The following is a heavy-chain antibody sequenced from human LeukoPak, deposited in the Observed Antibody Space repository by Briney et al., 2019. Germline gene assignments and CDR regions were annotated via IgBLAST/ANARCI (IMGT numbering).Heavy chain of an antibody. J-gene: IGHJ6*02. Sequence: GGSLRLSCAASGLTFSSHWMHWVRQAPGKGLEWVAVISSDGGKKSYADSVKGRFTIARDNSKNTLYLQMNSLRAEDTAVYYCAKDIVVVPAAPYYYYGMDVWGQGTTVTVSS. CDR2: ISSDGGKK. CDR3: AKDIVVVPAAPYYYYGMDV. D-gene: IGHD2-2*01. V-gene: IGHV3-30*18. CDR1: GLTFSSHW.